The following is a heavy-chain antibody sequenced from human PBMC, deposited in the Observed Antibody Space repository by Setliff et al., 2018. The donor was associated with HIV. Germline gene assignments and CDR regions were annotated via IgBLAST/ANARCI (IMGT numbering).Heavy chain of an antibody. J-gene: IGHJ4*02. D-gene: IGHD6-25*01. CDR1: GFTFSNAW. Sequence: GSLRLSCAASGFTFSNAWMSWVRQPPGKGLEWIGSIYYSGSTYYNPSLKSRVTISVDKSKNHFSLNLNSVTAADTAVFYCARTPEGAAVFDYWGQGTLVTVSS. CDR3: ARTPEGAAVFDY. CDR2: IYYSGST. V-gene: IGHV4-4*02.